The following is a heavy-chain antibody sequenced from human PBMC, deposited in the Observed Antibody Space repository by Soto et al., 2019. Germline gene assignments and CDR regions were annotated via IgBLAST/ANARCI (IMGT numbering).Heavy chain of an antibody. D-gene: IGHD3-22*01. CDR3: ARQTDSYYTFDAFDI. Sequence: PSETLSLTCTVSGGSISSYYWDWIRQPPGKGLEWIGNIYYSGSTNYNPSLESRVTISVDTSKNQFSPKLSSVTAADTAVYCARQTDSYYTFDAFDIWGQGTMVTVSS. V-gene: IGHV4-39*01. CDR1: GGSISSYY. CDR2: IYYSGST. J-gene: IGHJ3*02.